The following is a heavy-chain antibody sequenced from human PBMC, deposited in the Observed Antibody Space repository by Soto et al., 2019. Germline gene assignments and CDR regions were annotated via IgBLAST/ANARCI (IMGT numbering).Heavy chain of an antibody. Sequence: EVQLVESGGGMAQPGRSLRLSCAASGFIFGNYGMHWVRQAPGKGLEWVSAISWNSGNIAYADSVKGRFTVSRDNAKNFLYLQMNSLRVEDTALYYCAKDINGSPYHYGLCVWGPGTTVTVSS. J-gene: IGHJ6*02. V-gene: IGHV3-9*01. D-gene: IGHD1-26*01. CDR1: GFIFGNYG. CDR2: ISWNSGNI. CDR3: AKDINGSPYHYGLCV.